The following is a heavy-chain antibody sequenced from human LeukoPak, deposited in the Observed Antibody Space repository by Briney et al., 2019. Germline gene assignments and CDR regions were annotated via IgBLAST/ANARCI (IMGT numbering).Heavy chain of an antibody. CDR1: GFTFSSYW. Sequence: GGSLRLSCTASGFTFSSYWMHWVRQAPGKGLVWVSRINTDGSSTSYADSVKGRFTISRDNAKNTLYLQMSSLRAEDTAVYYCSRDHTLGSYFDYWGQGTLVTVSS. CDR2: INTDGSST. J-gene: IGHJ4*02. V-gene: IGHV3-74*01. CDR3: SRDHTLGSYFDY. D-gene: IGHD1-26*01.